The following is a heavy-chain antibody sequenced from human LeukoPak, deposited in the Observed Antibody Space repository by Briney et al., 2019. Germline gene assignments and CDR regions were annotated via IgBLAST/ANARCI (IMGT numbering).Heavy chain of an antibody. CDR3: RSLAGLYSSSSSGSYFDS. J-gene: IGHJ4*02. D-gene: IGHD6-13*01. V-gene: IGHV5-51*01. CDR2: NYRDDSDT. Sequence: GESLKTSCKSSGYTFSSYWIGWERQMPGKGLEWMGVNYRDDSDTRYSPSFQGHVTISADKSVTTAYLQWRSLMALDSAMYYGRSLAGLYSSSSSGSYFDSWGQGTLVTVSS. CDR1: GYTFSSYW.